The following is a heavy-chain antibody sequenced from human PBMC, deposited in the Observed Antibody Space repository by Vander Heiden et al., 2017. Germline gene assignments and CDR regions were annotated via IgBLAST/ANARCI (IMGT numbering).Heavy chain of an antibody. Sequence: EVQLVESGGGLVQRGGSLTLSCAASGFTLSSDWMSWVRQAPGKALEWVANIKQDGSEKYYVDSVKGRFTNSRDNAKNSLYLQMNSLRAEDTAVYYCARDRPEWLSIDSPLDYWGQGTLVTVSS. CDR2: IKQDGSEK. CDR3: ARDRPEWLSIDSPLDY. V-gene: IGHV3-7*01. CDR1: GFTLSSDW. J-gene: IGHJ4*02. D-gene: IGHD3-3*01.